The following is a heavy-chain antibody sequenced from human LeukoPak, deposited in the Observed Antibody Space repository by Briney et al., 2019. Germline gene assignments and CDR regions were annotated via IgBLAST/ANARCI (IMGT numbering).Heavy chain of an antibody. V-gene: IGHV3-7*01. CDR1: GFTFDDYG. D-gene: IGHD3-22*01. CDR3: ARDKYYDRYFDS. J-gene: IGHJ4*02. CDR2: IKQDGSEK. Sequence: PGGSLRLSCAASGFTFDDYGMSWVRQAPGKGLEWVANIKQDGSEKYYVDSVKGRFTISRDNAKNSLSLQMNSLRAEDTAVYYCARDKYYDRYFDSWGQGTLVTVSS.